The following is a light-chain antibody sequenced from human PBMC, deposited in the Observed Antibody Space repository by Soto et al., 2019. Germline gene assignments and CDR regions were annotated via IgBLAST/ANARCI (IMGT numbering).Light chain of an antibody. CDR1: QSVSSN. CDR2: GAS. CDR3: QQYDNWPIT. V-gene: IGKV3-15*01. Sequence: EIVVTQSPATLYVSPGERATLSCRASQSVSSNLAWYQQKPGQAPRRLISGASTRATGIPARFSGSGSGTEFTLTISSLQTEDFAVVYCQQYDNWPITVGQGTRLEIK. J-gene: IGKJ5*01.